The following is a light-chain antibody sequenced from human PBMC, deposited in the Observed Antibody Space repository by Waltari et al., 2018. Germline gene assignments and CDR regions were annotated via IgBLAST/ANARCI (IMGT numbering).Light chain of an antibody. Sequence: PGQATIISCTGTGSDVGGYDYVSWYQQYPGKAPRLIIYDVYNRPSGVSNRFSGSKSDNTASLTISGLQAEDESVYYCSSYTSSGVVFGGGTKLTVL. CDR3: SSYTSSGVV. CDR2: DVY. V-gene: IGLV2-14*04. CDR1: GSDVGGYDY. J-gene: IGLJ2*01.